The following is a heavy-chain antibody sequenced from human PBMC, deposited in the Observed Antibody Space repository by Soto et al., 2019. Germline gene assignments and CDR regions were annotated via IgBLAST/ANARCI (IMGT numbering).Heavy chain of an antibody. CDR1: GFTFSSYW. V-gene: IGHV3-7*01. CDR2: IKQDGSEK. CDR3: ARVRAVSHFDY. J-gene: IGHJ4*02. D-gene: IGHD4-17*01. Sequence: GESLKISCAASGFTFSSYWMSWVRQAPGKGLEWVANIKQDGSEKYYVDSVKGRFTISRDNAKNSLYLQMNSLRAEDTAVYYCARVRAVSHFDYWGQGTLVTVSS.